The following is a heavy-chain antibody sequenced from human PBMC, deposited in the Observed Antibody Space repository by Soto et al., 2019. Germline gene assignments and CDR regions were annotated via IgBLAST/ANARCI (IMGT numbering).Heavy chain of an antibody. CDR1: GFSFSDYY. CDR2: ISTSGSST. CDR3: ANLAKNYYHYMDV. Sequence: VQLVESGGGLVKPGGSLRLSCAASGFSFSDYYMSWIRQAPGKGLEWVSLISTSGSSTDYADSVKGRVTISRDNAKNSLSLQINSLRAEDTAVYYCANLAKNYYHYMDVWGKGTTVTVSS. V-gene: IGHV3-11*01. J-gene: IGHJ6*03. D-gene: IGHD1-26*01.